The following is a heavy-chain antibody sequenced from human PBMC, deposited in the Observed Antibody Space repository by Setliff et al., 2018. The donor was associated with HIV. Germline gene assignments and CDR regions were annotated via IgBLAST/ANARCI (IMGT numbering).Heavy chain of an antibody. CDR1: GGSFSGYF. Sequence: SETMSLTCAVYGGSFSGYFWSWIRPSPGKGLQWIGEINHSGSTTYNPSLKSRVTISVDTSKNQFSLKLSAVTAADTALYYCARSGALATSTWSPFDYWGHGNQVTVSS. J-gene: IGHJ4*01. D-gene: IGHD6-19*01. CDR2: INHSGST. V-gene: IGHV4-34*01. CDR3: ARSGALATSTWSPFDY.